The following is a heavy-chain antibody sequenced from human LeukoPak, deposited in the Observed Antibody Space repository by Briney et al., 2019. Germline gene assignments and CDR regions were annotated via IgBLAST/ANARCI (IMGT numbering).Heavy chain of an antibody. V-gene: IGHV4-31*03. J-gene: IGHJ4*02. CDR3: ATLGGYGGYDHDY. D-gene: IGHD5-12*01. Sequence: SQTLSLTCTVSGGSIISGNYYWSWIRQHPGKGLEWIGYIYYSGSTYYNPSLKSRVAISVDTSKNQFSLKLSSVTAADTAVYYCATLGGYGGYDHDYWGQGTLVTVSS. CDR2: IYYSGST. CDR1: GGSIISGNYY.